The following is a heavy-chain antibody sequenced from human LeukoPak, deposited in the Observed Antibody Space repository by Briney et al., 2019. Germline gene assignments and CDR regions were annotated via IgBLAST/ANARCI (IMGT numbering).Heavy chain of an antibody. CDR3: AKHVSWSLFYFDY. Sequence: PGVSLRLSCAASGFTFRNCAMSWVRQAPGKGLEWVSAISGTGYNTYYADSVKGRFTISRDNSKNTLYLQMNSLGAEDTAVYYCAKHVSWSLFYFDYWGQRTLVTVSS. J-gene: IGHJ4*02. V-gene: IGHV3-23*01. D-gene: IGHD3-10*01. CDR1: GFTFRNCA. CDR2: ISGTGYNT.